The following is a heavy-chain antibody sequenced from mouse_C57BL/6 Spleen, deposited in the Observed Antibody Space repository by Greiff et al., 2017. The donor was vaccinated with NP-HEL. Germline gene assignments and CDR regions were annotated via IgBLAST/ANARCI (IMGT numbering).Heavy chain of an antibody. Sequence: EVKLMESGPGLVKPSQSLSLTCSVTGYSITSGYYWNWIRQFPGNKLEWMGYISYDGSNNYNPSLKKLISITRDTSKNQFFLKLNSVTTEDTATYYCASDYGSSSLAYWGQGTLVTVSA. V-gene: IGHV3-6*01. CDR1: GYSITSGYY. CDR3: ASDYGSSSLAY. J-gene: IGHJ3*01. D-gene: IGHD1-1*01. CDR2: ISYDGSN.